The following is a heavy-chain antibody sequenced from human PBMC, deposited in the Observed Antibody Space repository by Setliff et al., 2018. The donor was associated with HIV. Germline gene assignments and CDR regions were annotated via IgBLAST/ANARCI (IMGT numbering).Heavy chain of an antibody. Sequence: ASVKVSCKVSGYTLTDLSIHWVRQAPGKGLEWMGGFDPEDGETVYAQKFQGRVTMTTDTSTSTAYMELRSLRSNDTAAYYCARDSGGVVIKGAYYYYMDVWGKGTTVTVSS. V-gene: IGHV1-24*01. D-gene: IGHD3-3*01. CDR2: FDPEDGET. CDR1: GYTLTDLS. J-gene: IGHJ6*03. CDR3: ARDSGGVVIKGAYYYYMDV.